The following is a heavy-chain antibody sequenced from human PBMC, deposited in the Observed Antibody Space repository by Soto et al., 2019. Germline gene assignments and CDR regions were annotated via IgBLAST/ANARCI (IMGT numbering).Heavy chain of an antibody. V-gene: IGHV4-31*03. J-gene: IGHJ5*02. CDR2: IYYSGNT. Sequence: SATLSLTCTVSGASIRSGGYYFSWVLQRPGKGLEWMGYIYYSGNTHYNPSLKSRLTISVDTYKNRFSLNLNSVTAADTAMYYSARAYYVAKVRWFDNWGKGTLVTVFS. CDR3: ARAYYVAKVRWFDN. CDR1: GASIRSGGYY. D-gene: IGHD3-22*01.